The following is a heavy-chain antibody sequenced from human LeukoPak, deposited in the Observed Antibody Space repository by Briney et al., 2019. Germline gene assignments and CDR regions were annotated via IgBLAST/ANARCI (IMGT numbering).Heavy chain of an antibody. CDR2: IYPGDSDT. J-gene: IGHJ3*02. CDR3: ARVRPQDAFDI. CDR1: GYRFTSYW. V-gene: IGHV5-51*01. Sequence: PGESLKISCKGSGYRFTSYWIGWVRQMPGKDLEWMGIIYPGDSDTRYSPSFQGQVTFTADKSINTAYLQWSSLKASDTAMYYCARVRPQDAFDIWGQGTMVTVSS.